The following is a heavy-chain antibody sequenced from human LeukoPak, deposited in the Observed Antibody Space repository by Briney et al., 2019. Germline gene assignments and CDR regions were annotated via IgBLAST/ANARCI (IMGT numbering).Heavy chain of an antibody. J-gene: IGHJ4*02. CDR1: GYTFTTYG. V-gene: IGHV1-18*01. CDR3: ARASPTGTTWTVY. CDR2: ISPYNGNT. Sequence: VASMKVSCKASGYTFTTYGISWVRQAPGQGLEWMGWISPYNGNTNYAQNLQGRVTMTTDTSTGTAYMELTSLRSDDTAVYYCARASPTGTTWTVYWGQGTLVTVSS. D-gene: IGHD1-7*01.